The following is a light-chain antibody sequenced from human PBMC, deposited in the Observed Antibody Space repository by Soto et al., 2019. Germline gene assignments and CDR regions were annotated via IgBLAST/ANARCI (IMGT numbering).Light chain of an antibody. Sequence: QSALTQPASVSGSPGQSITISCTGTSSDVGGYNYVSWYQQHPGKAPKLMIYDVSNRPSGDSNRFSGSKSGNTASLTISGLQAEDEADYYCSSYTSSSTYVFGTGTKLTVL. CDR1: SSDVGGYNY. CDR2: DVS. V-gene: IGLV2-14*01. J-gene: IGLJ1*01. CDR3: SSYTSSSTYV.